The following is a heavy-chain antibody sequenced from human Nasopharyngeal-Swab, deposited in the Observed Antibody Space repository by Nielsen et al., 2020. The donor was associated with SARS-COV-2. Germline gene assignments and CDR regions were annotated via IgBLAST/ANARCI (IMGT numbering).Heavy chain of an antibody. V-gene: IGHV4-59*01. J-gene: IGHJ4*02. CDR2: IYYSGST. D-gene: IGHD2-8*02. CDR3: ARDLGGGCYDY. Sequence: SETLSLTCTVSGGSISSYYWSWIRQPPGKGLEWIGYIYYSGSTNYNPSLKSRVTISVDTSKNQFSLKLSSATAADTAVYYCARDLGGGCYDYWGQGTLVTVSS. CDR1: GGSISSYY.